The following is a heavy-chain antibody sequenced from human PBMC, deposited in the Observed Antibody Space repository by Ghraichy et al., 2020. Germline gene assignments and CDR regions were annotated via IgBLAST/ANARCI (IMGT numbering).Heavy chain of an antibody. D-gene: IGHD2-8*02. Sequence: SETLSLTCTVSGGFISDYYWSWIRQPAGKGLEWIGRIYTSGSTNYNPSLKSRVTMSVDRSKNQFSLKLSSVTAADTAVYYCARGSRAIRSCTGGSCSSFDYWGQGSLVTVSS. CDR1: GGFISDYY. J-gene: IGHJ4*02. CDR2: IYTSGST. CDR3: ARGSRAIRSCTGGSCSSFDY. V-gene: IGHV4-4*07.